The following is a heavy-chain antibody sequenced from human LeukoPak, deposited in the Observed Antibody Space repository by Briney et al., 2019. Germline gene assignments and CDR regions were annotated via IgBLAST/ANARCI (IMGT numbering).Heavy chain of an antibody. CDR2: VHYSGTT. V-gene: IGHV4-39*01. J-gene: IGHJ4*02. D-gene: IGHD1-7*01. CDR3: ATRNWNYGHFDY. Sequence: PSETLSFTCTVSGGSITSSSYYWGWIRQPPGEGLEWIGNVHYSGTTHYNPSLKSRVTISLDTSKNQLSLRLNSVTAADTAVYYCATRNWNYGHFDYWGQGTLVTVSS. CDR1: GGSITSSSYY.